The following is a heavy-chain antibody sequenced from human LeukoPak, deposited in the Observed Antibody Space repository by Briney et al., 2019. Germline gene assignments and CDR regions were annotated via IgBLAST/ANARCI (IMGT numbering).Heavy chain of an antibody. Sequence: ASVTVSCKASGYTFTDYYMHWVRQAPGQGLEWMGWINPNSGDTNYAQKFQGRVTMTRDTSINTAYMELSRLRSDDTAVYYCARDIGSGSYYWGQGTLVTVSS. CDR1: GYTFTDYY. V-gene: IGHV1-2*02. D-gene: IGHD3-10*01. CDR2: INPNSGDT. CDR3: ARDIGSGSYY. J-gene: IGHJ4*02.